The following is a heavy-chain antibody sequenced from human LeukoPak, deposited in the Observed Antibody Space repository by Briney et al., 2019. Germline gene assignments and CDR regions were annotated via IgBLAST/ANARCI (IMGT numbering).Heavy chain of an antibody. CDR1: GGSISSYY. D-gene: IGHD3-3*01. J-gene: IGHJ4*02. Sequence: PSETLSLTCTVSGGSISSYYWTWIRQPPGKGLEWIGYIFNSGSSRYNPSLKSRVTISGDTSKKQFSLKLTSVTAADTGVYYCARARDYDFWSGQYYFDFWGRGILVTVSS. CDR3: ARARDYDFWSGQYYFDF. V-gene: IGHV4-59*01. CDR2: IFNSGSS.